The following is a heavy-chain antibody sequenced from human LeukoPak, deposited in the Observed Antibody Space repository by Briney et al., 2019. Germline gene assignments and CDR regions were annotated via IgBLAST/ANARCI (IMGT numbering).Heavy chain of an antibody. CDR3: ARGGYSGSYYTHYYFDY. V-gene: IGHV4-31*03. D-gene: IGHD1-26*01. CDR2: IYYSGST. J-gene: IGHJ4*02. Sequence: SETLSLTCTVSGGSISSGGYYWSWIRQHPGKGLEWIGYIYYSGSTYYNPSLKSRVTISVDTSKNQFSLKLCSVTAADTAVYYCARGGYSGSYYTHYYFDYWGQGTLVTVSS. CDR1: GGSISSGGYY.